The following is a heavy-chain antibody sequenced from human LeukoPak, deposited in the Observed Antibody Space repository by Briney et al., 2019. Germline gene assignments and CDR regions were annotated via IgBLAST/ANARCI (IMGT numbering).Heavy chain of an antibody. Sequence: GASVKVSCKTSGYTFTGYYMHWVRQAPGQGLEWMGWIGPNNGNTNYAQNLQGRVTMTTDTSTGTAYMELRSLRSDDTAVYYCARDSGGRGHFDFWGQGTLVTVSS. CDR2: IGPNNGNT. CDR3: ARDSGGRGHFDF. CDR1: GYTFTGYY. V-gene: IGHV1-18*04. D-gene: IGHD3-16*01. J-gene: IGHJ4*02.